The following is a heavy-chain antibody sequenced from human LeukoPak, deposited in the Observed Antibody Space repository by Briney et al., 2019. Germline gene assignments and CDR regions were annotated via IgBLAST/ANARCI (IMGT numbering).Heavy chain of an antibody. CDR2: IYYSGST. Sequence: SETLSLTCTVSGGSISSYYWSWIRQPPGKGLEWIGYIYYSGSTNYNPSLKSRVTISVDTSKNQFSLKLSSVTAADTAVYYCARAYDILTGYSYGMDVWGQGTLVTVSS. CDR1: GGSISSYY. J-gene: IGHJ6*02. CDR3: ARAYDILTGYSYGMDV. V-gene: IGHV4-59*01. D-gene: IGHD3-9*01.